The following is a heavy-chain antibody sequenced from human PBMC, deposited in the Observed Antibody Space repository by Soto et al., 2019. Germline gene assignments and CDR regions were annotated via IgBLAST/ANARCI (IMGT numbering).Heavy chain of an antibody. CDR2: ISAYNGNT. D-gene: IGHD6-13*01. J-gene: IGHJ5*02. CDR1: GYTFTSYG. V-gene: IGHV1-18*01. CDR3: ARDQQQLVNWFDP. Sequence: QVKLVQSGAEVKKPGASVKVSCKASGYTFTSYGISWVRPAPGQGLECRGWISAYNGNTNYAQKLHGRVTMTTDTSTSTAYMELMSLRSDDTAVYYLARDQQQLVNWFDPWGQGTLVTVSS.